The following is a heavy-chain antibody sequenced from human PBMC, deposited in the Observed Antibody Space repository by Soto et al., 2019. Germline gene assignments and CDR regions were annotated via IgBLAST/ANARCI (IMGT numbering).Heavy chain of an antibody. CDR1: GGSVSSGSYY. CDR2: IYYSGST. CDR3: ARLSGGYAFDY. J-gene: IGHJ4*02. D-gene: IGHD1-26*01. V-gene: IGHV4-61*01. Sequence: QVQLQESGPGLVKPSETLSLTCTVSGGSVSSGSYYWSWIRQPPGKGLEWIGYIYYSGSTNYNTALKSRVTVTLDTSKLQFSLKLSSVTAADTAVYYWARLSGGYAFDYWGQGTLVTVSS.